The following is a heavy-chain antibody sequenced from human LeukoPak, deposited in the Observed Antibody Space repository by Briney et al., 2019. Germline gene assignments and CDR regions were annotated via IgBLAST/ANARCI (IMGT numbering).Heavy chain of an antibody. J-gene: IGHJ6*02. CDR3: ARGGGLDV. CDR2: INHNGNVN. CDR1: GFTFSSYW. Sequence: GGSLRLSCAASGFTFSSYWMNWARQAPGKGLEWVAGINHNGNVNYYVDSVKGRLTISRDNAKNSLYLQMSNLRAEDTAVYFCARGGGLDVWGQGATVTVSS. V-gene: IGHV3-7*03. D-gene: IGHD3-16*01.